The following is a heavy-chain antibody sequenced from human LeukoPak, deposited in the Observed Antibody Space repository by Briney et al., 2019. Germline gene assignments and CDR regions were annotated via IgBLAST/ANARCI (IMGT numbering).Heavy chain of an antibody. D-gene: IGHD3-9*01. CDR3: ARDDYDILTAYDY. Sequence: PSETLSLTCTVSGGSISSSSYYWGWIRQPPGKGLEWIGSIYYSGSTYYNPSLKSRVTISVDTSKNQFSLKLSSVTAADTAVYYCARDDYDILTAYDYWGQGTLVTVSS. CDR1: GGSISSSSYY. J-gene: IGHJ4*02. V-gene: IGHV4-39*07. CDR2: IYYSGST.